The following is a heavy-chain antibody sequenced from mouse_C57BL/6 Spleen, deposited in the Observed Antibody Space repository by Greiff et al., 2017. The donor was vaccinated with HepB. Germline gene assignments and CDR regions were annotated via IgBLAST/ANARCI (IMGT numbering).Heavy chain of an antibody. CDR3: TTRGNYGDY. V-gene: IGHV14-4*01. D-gene: IGHD2-1*01. CDR2: IDPENGDT. J-gene: IGHJ2*01. Sequence: EVKLMESGAELVRPGASVKLSCTASGFNIKDDYMHWVKQRPEQGLEWIGWIDPENGDTEYASKFQGKATITADTSSNTAYLQLSSLTSEDTAVYYCTTRGNYGDYWGQGTTLTVSS. CDR1: GFNIKDDY.